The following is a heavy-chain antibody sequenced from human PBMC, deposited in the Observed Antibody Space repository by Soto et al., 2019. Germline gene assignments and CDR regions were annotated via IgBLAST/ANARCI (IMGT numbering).Heavy chain of an antibody. CDR2: IYYSGST. Sequence: SETLSLTCTVSGGSISSSSYYWGWIRQPPGKGLEWIGSIYYSGSTYYNPSLKSRVTISVDTSKNQFSLKLSSVTAADTAVYYCARRIRPVVVVPAAMFDPWGQGTLVTVSS. CDR1: GGSISSSSYY. J-gene: IGHJ5*02. D-gene: IGHD2-2*01. V-gene: IGHV4-39*01. CDR3: ARRIRPVVVVPAAMFDP.